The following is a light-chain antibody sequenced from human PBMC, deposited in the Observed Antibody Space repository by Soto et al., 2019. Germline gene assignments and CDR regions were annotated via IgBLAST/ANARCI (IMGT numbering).Light chain of an antibody. CDR1: ENIGAW. Sequence: DIQMTQSPSTLSASVGDRVTITCRASENIGAWLAWYQQKPGKAPKLLIYAASTLQSGVPSRFSGSGSGTDFTLTISRLEPEDFAVYYCQQYGDSPWTFGQGTKVDIK. CDR3: QQYGDSPWT. CDR2: AAS. J-gene: IGKJ1*01. V-gene: IGKV1-5*01.